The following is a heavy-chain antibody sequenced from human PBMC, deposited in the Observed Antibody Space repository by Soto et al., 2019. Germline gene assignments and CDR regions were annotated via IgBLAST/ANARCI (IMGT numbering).Heavy chain of an antibody. CDR1: GFSLSTSEVG. V-gene: IGHV2-5*02. J-gene: IGHJ4*02. CDR3: AHRRVSGYAYGGLDY. CDR2: IYWDDDK. Sequence: SGPTLVNPTQTLTLTCTFSGFSLSTSEVGVGWIRQPPGKALEWLALIYWDDDKRHSPSLKSRLTITKGTSKNQVVLTMTNMDPVDTATYYCAHRRVSGYAYGGLDYWGQGTLVTVSS. D-gene: IGHD5-12*01.